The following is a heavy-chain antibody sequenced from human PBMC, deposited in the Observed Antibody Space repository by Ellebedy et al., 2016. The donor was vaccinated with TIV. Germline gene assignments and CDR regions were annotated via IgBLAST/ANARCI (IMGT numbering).Heavy chain of an antibody. D-gene: IGHD5-18*01. Sequence: GESLKISCAASGFTFSRHAMSWVRQAPGKGLEWVSGIFGSGGGISYADSVKGRFTISRDNSKSMVHLQMNSLRPEDTAVYYCAKDRTWGDGYWVFDQWGQGTLVTVSS. J-gene: IGHJ4*02. V-gene: IGHV3-23*01. CDR3: AKDRTWGDGYWVFDQ. CDR1: GFTFSRHA. CDR2: IFGSGGGI.